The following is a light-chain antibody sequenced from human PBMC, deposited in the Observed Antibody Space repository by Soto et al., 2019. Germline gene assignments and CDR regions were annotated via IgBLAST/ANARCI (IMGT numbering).Light chain of an antibody. J-gene: IGKJ2*01. CDR1: QSVRSNY. V-gene: IGKV3-20*01. CDR3: HQYGYGADT. Sequence: VVLTQSPGALSLSPGERATLSCRASQSVRSNYLAWYQQQPGQAPRLLIFGASTRATGIPDRFSGSESGTDFTLTISRLEPEDSAVYICHQYGYGADTFGQGTRLEIK. CDR2: GAS.